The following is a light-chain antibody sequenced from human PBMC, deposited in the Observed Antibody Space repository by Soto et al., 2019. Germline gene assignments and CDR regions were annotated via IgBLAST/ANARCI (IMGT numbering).Light chain of an antibody. Sequence: QSALTQPRSVSASPGQSVTISCTGTSSNVGGQDYVSWYQQHAGKAPRLMIYDATQRPSGVPYRFSGSKSGNVASLTSSGLQAEDEADYYSCSYAADYTVAFGGGTKLTVL. CDR2: DAT. CDR1: SSNVGGQDY. V-gene: IGLV2-11*01. CDR3: CSYAADYTVA. J-gene: IGLJ2*01.